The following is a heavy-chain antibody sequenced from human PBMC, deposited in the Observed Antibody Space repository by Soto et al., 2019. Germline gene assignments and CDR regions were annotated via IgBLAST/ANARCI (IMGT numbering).Heavy chain of an antibody. CDR2: IYYSGST. J-gene: IGHJ5*02. D-gene: IGHD6-13*01. CDR3: ARYWGSSCWSREWFDP. CDR1: GGSISSYY. V-gene: IGHV4-59*01. Sequence: QVQLQESGPGLVKPSETLSLTCTVSGGSISSYYWSWIRQPPGKGLEWIGNIYYSGSTNYNPSLKSRVTMSVDTSKNQFSLKLSSVTAADTAVYYCARYWGSSCWSREWFDPWGQGTLVTVSS.